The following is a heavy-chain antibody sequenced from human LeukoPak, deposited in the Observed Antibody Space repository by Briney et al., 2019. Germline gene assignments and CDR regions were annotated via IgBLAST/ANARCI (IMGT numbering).Heavy chain of an antibody. Sequence: GRSLRLSCAASGFTFSSYGMHWVRQAPGKGLEWVSVIYSGGSTYYADSVKGRFTISRDNSKNTLYLQMNSLRAEDTAVYYCARVAGGNFYYYYGMDVWGQGTTVTVSS. V-gene: IGHV3-53*01. J-gene: IGHJ6*02. CDR1: GFTFSSYG. CDR3: ARVAGGNFYYYYGMDV. D-gene: IGHD2-21*02. CDR2: IYSGGST.